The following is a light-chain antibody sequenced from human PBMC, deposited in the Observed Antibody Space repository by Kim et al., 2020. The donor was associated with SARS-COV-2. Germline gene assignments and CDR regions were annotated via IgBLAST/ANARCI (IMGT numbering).Light chain of an antibody. Sequence: PGERATLSCRASQSVLSSNLAWYQQKPGQAPRLLIYGASSRAPGIPDRFSGSGSGTDFTLTISRLESEDFAVYHCQQYGTSPLTFGGGTKVDIK. CDR3: QQYGTSPLT. CDR1: QSVLSSN. V-gene: IGKV3-20*01. J-gene: IGKJ4*01. CDR2: GAS.